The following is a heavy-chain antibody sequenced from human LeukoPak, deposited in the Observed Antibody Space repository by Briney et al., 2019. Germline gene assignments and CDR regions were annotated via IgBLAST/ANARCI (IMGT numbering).Heavy chain of an antibody. Sequence: GGSLRLSCAASGFTFSSYSMNWVRQAPGKGLEWVSSISSSSSYIYYADSVKGRFTISRDNAKNSLYLQMNSLRAEDMAVYYCARDQYYYGSGAEGGFDYWGQGTLVTVSS. CDR2: ISSSSSYI. D-gene: IGHD3-10*01. J-gene: IGHJ4*02. CDR1: GFTFSSYS. V-gene: IGHV3-21*01. CDR3: ARDQYYYGSGAEGGFDY.